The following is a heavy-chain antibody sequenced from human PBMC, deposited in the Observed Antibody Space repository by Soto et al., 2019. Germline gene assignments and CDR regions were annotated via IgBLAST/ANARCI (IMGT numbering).Heavy chain of an antibody. CDR2: INPSGGST. Sequence: QVQLVQSGAEVKKPGASVKVSCKASGYTFTSYYMHWVRQAPGQGLEWMGIINPSGGSTSYAQKFQGRVTMNRDTSTSTVYMELSSLRSEDAAVYYCARHPEVVVAATHYGMDVWGQGTTVTVSS. D-gene: IGHD2-15*01. J-gene: IGHJ6*01. V-gene: IGHV1-46*01. CDR1: GYTFTSYY. CDR3: ARHPEVVVAATHYGMDV.